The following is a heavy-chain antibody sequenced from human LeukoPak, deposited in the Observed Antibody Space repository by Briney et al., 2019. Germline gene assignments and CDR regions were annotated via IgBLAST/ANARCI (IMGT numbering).Heavy chain of an antibody. CDR3: ARLGEYSSGWQYYYYYGMDV. V-gene: IGHV5-51*01. J-gene: IGHJ6*02. CDR2: IYPGDSDT. Sequence: KVSCKASGYTFTSYWIGWVRQMPGKGLEWMGIIYPGDSDTRYSPSFQGQVTISADKSISTAYLQWSSLRASDTAMYYCARLGEYSSGWQYYYYYGMDVWGQGTTVTVSS. CDR1: GYTFTSYW. D-gene: IGHD6-19*01.